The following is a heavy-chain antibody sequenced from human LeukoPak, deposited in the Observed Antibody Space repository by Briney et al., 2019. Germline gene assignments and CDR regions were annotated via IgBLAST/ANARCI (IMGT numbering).Heavy chain of an antibody. V-gene: IGHV4-59*01. D-gene: IGHD1-26*01. CDR1: GGSISSYY. J-gene: IGHJ4*02. CDR3: ARAKVGAYYFDY. Sequence: PSETLSLTCTVSGGSISSYYWSWIRQPPGKGLEWIGYIYYSGSTNYNPSLNSRVTISVDTSKNQFSLKLSSVTAADTAVYYCARAKVGAYYFDYWGRGTLVTVSS. CDR2: IYYSGST.